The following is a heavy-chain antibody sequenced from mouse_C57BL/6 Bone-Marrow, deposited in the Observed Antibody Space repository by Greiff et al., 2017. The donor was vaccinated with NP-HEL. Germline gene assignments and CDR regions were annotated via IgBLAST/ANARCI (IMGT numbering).Heavy chain of an antibody. CDR1: GYTFTNYW. V-gene: IGHV1-63*01. CDR3: ARWDYDAFHYFDY. D-gene: IGHD2-4*01. CDR2: IYPGGGYT. Sequence: QVQLKQSGAELVRPGTSVKMSCKASGYTFTNYWIGWAKQRPGHGLEWIGDIYPGGGYTNYNEKFKGKATLTADKSSSTAYMQFSSLTSEDSAIYYCARWDYDAFHYFDYWGQGTTLTVSS. J-gene: IGHJ2*01.